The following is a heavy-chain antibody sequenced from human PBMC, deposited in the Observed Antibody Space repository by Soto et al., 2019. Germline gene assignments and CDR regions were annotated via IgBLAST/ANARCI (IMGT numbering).Heavy chain of an antibody. Sequence: GESLKISCAASGFTFSSYSMNWVRQAPGKGLEWVSSISSSSSYIYYADSVKGRFTISRDNAKNSLYLQMNSLRAEDTAVYYCARDMGFLEWLSYYMDVWGKGTTVTVSS. V-gene: IGHV3-21*01. CDR1: GFTFSSYS. D-gene: IGHD3-3*01. CDR3: ARDMGFLEWLSYYMDV. CDR2: ISSSSSYI. J-gene: IGHJ6*03.